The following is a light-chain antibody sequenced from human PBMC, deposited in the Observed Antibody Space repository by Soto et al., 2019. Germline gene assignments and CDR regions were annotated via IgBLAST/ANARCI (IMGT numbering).Light chain of an antibody. Sequence: DIQMTQSPSSLSASVGDRVTITCRASQSISSWLAWYQQKPGKAPKLLIYDASSLESGVPSRFSGRASGTDFTLTISSLQPDDFATYYCQQYNSYSPWKFGQGTKVDI. J-gene: IGKJ1*01. CDR2: DAS. V-gene: IGKV1-5*01. CDR3: QQYNSYSPWK. CDR1: QSISSW.